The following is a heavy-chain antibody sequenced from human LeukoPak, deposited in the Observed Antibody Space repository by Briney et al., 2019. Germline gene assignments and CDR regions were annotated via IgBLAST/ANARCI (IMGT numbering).Heavy chain of an antibody. CDR2: VYYSGST. CDR1: GGSIGSGGYY. D-gene: IGHD3-22*01. Sequence: PSETLSLTCTVSGGSIGSGGYYWSWIRQHPGKGLEWIGYVYYSGSTYYNPSPKSRVTISVDTSKNQFSLKLSSVTAADTAVYYCARDSGSSGYYYVSAYGVDVWGQGTTVTVSS. J-gene: IGHJ6*02. V-gene: IGHV4-31*03. CDR3: ARDSGSSGYYYVSAYGVDV.